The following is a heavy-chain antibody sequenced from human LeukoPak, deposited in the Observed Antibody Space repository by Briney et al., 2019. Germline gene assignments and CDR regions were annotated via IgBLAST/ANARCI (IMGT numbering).Heavy chain of an antibody. CDR1: GGSISSSNW. J-gene: IGHJ4*02. CDR2: IYHSGST. D-gene: IGHD5-18*01. CDR3: ASRRGYSYGFGFHAPGGFDY. V-gene: IGHV4-4*02. Sequence: SETLSLTCAVSGGSISSSNWWSWVRQPPGKGLEWIGEIYHSGSTNYNPSLKSRVTISVDKSKNQFSLKLSSVTAADTAVYYCASRRGYSYGFGFHAPGGFDYWGQGTLVTVSS.